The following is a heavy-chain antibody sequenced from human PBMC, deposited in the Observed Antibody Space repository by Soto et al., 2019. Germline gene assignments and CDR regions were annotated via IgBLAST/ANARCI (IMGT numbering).Heavy chain of an antibody. CDR1: GFTFSSYG. CDR3: ARDRGYGSGSYRPMYYFDY. J-gene: IGHJ4*02. Sequence: QVQLVESGGGVVQPGRSLRLSCAASGFTFSSYGMHWVRQAPGKGLEWVAVIWYDGSNKYYADSVKGRFTISRDNSKNPLYLQVNSLRAEDTAVYYCARDRGYGSGSYRPMYYFDYWGQGTLVTVSS. V-gene: IGHV3-33*01. D-gene: IGHD3-10*01. CDR2: IWYDGSNK.